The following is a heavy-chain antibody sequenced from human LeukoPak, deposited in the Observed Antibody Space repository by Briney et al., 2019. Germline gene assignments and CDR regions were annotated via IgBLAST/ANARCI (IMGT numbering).Heavy chain of an antibody. J-gene: IGHJ6*02. CDR3: ARVVVATKKSWRYYYYGMDV. V-gene: IGHV1-2*03. CDR1: GYTFTGYY. Sequence: LGASVKVSCKASGYTFTGYYMHWVRQAPGQGLEWMGWINPNSGGTNYAQTFQGRVTMTRDTSISTAYMELSRLRSDDTAVYYCARVVVATKKSWRYYYYGMDVWGQGTTVTVSS. D-gene: IGHD5-12*01. CDR2: INPNSGGT.